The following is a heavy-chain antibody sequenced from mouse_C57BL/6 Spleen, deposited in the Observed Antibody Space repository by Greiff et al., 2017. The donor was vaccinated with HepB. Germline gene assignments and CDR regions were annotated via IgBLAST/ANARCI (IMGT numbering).Heavy chain of an antibody. CDR1: GFTFSDYG. CDR3: ARDDDYGYFDY. Sequence: EVKLMESGGGLVKPGGSLKLSCAASGFTFSDYGMHWVRQAPEKGLEWVAYISSGSSTIYYADTVKGRFTISRDNAKNTLFLQMTSLRSEDTAMYYCARDDDYGYFDYWGQGTTLTVSS. V-gene: IGHV5-17*01. D-gene: IGHD2-13*01. CDR2: ISSGSSTI. J-gene: IGHJ2*01.